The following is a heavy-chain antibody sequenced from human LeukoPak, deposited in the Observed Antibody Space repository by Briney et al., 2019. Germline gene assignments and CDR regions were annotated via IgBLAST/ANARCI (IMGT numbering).Heavy chain of an antibody. V-gene: IGHV3-48*03. CDR1: GFTFSSYE. CDR3: AKVYSAGWYPGYFDY. D-gene: IGHD6-19*01. Sequence: PGGSLRLSCAASGFTFSSYEMNWVRQAPGKGLEWVSYISSSGGTIYYADSVKGRFTISRDNSKNTLYLQMNSLRAEDTAVYYCAKVYSAGWYPGYFDYWGQGTLVTVSS. CDR2: ISSSGGTI. J-gene: IGHJ4*02.